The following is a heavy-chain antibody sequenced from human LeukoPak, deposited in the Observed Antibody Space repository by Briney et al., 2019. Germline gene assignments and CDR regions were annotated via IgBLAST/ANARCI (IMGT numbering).Heavy chain of an antibody. D-gene: IGHD3-3*01. J-gene: IGHJ4*02. CDR2: IYSGGST. CDR1: GFTVSSDY. V-gene: IGHV3-66*01. CDR3: ARDNDEGGVFDY. Sequence: PGGSLRLSCAASGFTVSSDYMSWVRQAPGKGLEWVSVIYSGGSTYYADTVKGRFTISRDNSKNTLYLQMNSLRAEDTAVYYCARDNDEGGVFDYWGQGTLVTVSS.